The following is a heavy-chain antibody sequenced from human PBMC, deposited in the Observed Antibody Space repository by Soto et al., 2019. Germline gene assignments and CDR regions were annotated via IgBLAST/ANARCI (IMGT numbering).Heavy chain of an antibody. J-gene: IGHJ5*02. CDR2: IFSNDEK. CDR1: GFSLSNARMG. CDR3: ARILGVRGVIVNWCDP. Sequence: QVTLKESGPVLVKPTETLTLTCTVSGFSLSNARMGVSWIRQPPGKALEWLAHIFSNDEKSYSTSLKSRLTISKDTSKSQVVLTMTNIDPVDTATYYCARILGVRGVIVNWCDPWGKGTLVTVSS. V-gene: IGHV2-26*01. D-gene: IGHD3-10*02.